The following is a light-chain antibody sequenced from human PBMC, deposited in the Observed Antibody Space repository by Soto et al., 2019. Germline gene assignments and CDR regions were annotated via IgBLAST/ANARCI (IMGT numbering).Light chain of an antibody. J-gene: IGKJ5*01. Sequence: DIHLTQSPSFLSASVGDRVTLTCRASQGISSFLAWYQQKPGKAPNLLIYAASTLQSGVPSRFSGGEAGTEYTLTISSLQPEDSATYYCQQLYIFPLTFGQGTRLEIK. CDR2: AAS. CDR1: QGISSF. V-gene: IGKV1-9*01. CDR3: QQLYIFPLT.